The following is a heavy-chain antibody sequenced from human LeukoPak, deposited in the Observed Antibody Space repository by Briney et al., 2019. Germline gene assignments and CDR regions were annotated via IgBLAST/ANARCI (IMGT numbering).Heavy chain of an antibody. CDR2: IHYSGST. V-gene: IGHV4-59*08. Sequence: PSETLSLTCTVSGGSIGSYYWSWIRQPPGKGLEWIGCIHYSGSTNYNPSLKSRLTMSLDTSKNQFSLKLSSVTAADTAVYYCARQGGQLWPRLDQWSQGSLVTVSS. CDR1: GGSIGSYY. CDR3: ARQGGQLWPRLDQ. J-gene: IGHJ4*02. D-gene: IGHD5-18*01.